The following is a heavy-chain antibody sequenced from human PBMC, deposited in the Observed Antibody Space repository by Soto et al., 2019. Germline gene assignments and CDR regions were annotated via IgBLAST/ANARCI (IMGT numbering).Heavy chain of an antibody. D-gene: IGHD2-2*01. J-gene: IGHJ3*02. CDR3: ARGVGKPAVILIINAFDI. V-gene: IGHV1-8*02. CDR2: MNPNSGNT. Sequence: ASVKVSCKASGYTFTSYDINWVRQATGQGLEWVGWMNPNSGNTGYAQKFQGRVTMNRNTSIITAYMELSSLRSEDTAVYYCARGVGKPAVILIINAFDIWGQGTMVTVSS. CDR1: GYTFTSYD.